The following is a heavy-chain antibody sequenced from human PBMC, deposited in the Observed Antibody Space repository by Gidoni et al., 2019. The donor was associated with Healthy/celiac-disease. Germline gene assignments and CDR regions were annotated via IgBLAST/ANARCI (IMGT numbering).Heavy chain of an antibody. CDR2: IWYDGSNK. J-gene: IGHJ4*02. CDR1: GFTFSSYG. Sequence: QVQLVESGGGVVQPGRSLGLSCASSGFTFSSYGMHWVRQAPGKGLEWVAVIWYDGSNKYYADSGKGRFTISRDNSKNTLYLQMNSLRAEDTAVYYCARGSYGDYGLGADYWGQGTLVTVSS. CDR3: ARGSYGDYGLGADY. V-gene: IGHV3-33*01. D-gene: IGHD4-17*01.